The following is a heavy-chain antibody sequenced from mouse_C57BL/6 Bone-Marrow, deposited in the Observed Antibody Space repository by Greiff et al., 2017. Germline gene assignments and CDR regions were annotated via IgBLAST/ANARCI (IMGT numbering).Heavy chain of an antibody. J-gene: IGHJ4*01. Sequence: EVKVVESGGGLVQPGGSLKLSCAASGFTFSDYGMAWVRQAPRKGPEWVAFISNLAYSIYYADTVTGRFTISRENAKNTLYLEMSSLRSEDTAMYYCARHRTYYSNPYAMDYWGQGTSVTVSS. D-gene: IGHD2-5*01. CDR3: ARHRTYYSNPYAMDY. CDR1: GFTFSDYG. V-gene: IGHV5-15*01. CDR2: ISNLAYSI.